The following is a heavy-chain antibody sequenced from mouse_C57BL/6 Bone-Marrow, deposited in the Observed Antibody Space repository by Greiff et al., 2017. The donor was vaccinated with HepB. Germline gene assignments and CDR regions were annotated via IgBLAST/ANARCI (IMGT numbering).Heavy chain of an antibody. CDR3: TRRKDFYTMDY. CDR1: GYTFTSYW. CDR2: IYPGNSDT. D-gene: IGHD2-1*01. Sequence: EVPLQQSGTVLARPGASVKMSCKTSGYTFTSYWMHWVKQRPGQGLEWIGAIYPGNSDTSYNQKFTGKAKLTAVTSASTAYMELSSLTNEDSAVYYCTRRKDFYTMDYWGQGTSVTVSS. V-gene: IGHV1-5*01. J-gene: IGHJ4*01.